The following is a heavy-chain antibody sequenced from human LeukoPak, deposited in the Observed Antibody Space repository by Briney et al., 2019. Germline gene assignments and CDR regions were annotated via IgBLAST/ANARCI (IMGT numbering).Heavy chain of an antibody. CDR3: AREWELLSPDAFDI. V-gene: IGHV3-21*01. Sequence: GESLRLSCAAPGFTFSSYTMNWVRQAPGKGLEWVSSISTSSSDIYYADSVKGRFTISRDNAKNSLYLQMNSLRAEDTAVYYCAREWELLSPDAFDIWGQGTMVTVSS. D-gene: IGHD1-26*01. CDR2: ISTSSSDI. CDR1: GFTFSSYT. J-gene: IGHJ3*02.